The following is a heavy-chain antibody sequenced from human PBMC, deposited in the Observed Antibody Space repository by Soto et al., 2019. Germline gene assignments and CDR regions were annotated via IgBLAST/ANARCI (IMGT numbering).Heavy chain of an antibody. J-gene: IGHJ4*02. CDR3: AREGYCSSTSCQYYFDY. V-gene: IGHV3-23*01. D-gene: IGHD2-2*01. CDR2: ISGSGGST. Sequence: GGSLRLSCAASGFTFSSYAMSWVRQAPGKGLEWVSAISGSGGSTYYADSVKGRFTISRDNSKNTLYLQMNSLRAEDTAVYYCAREGYCSSTSCQYYFDYWGQGTLVTVSS. CDR1: GFTFSSYA.